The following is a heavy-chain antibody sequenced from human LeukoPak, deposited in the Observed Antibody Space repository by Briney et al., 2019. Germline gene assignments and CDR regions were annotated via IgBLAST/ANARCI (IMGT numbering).Heavy chain of an antibody. CDR2: ITSSGAYT. J-gene: IGHJ4*02. CDR1: EFPFNDLH. Sequence: PGGFPRLSLKASEFPFNDLHISLIPQAPGKGLKWDSYITSSGAYTYYADSGKGRFTISRDNAKNSVYLQMNSLRAEDTAIYYCATVTARDGYRIDYWGQGTPVIVSS. V-gene: IGHV3-11*05. CDR3: ATVTARDGYRIDY. D-gene: IGHD5-24*01.